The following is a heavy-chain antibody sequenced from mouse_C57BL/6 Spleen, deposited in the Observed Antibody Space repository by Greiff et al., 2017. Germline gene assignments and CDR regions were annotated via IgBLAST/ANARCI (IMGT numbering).Heavy chain of an antibody. V-gene: IGHV2-5*01. CDR1: GFSLTSYG. CDR2: IWRGGST. D-gene: IGHD1-1*01. J-gene: IGHJ4*01. CDR3: ATSHSSYAMDY. Sequence: VKVEESGPGLVQPSQSLSITCTVSGFSLTSYGVHWVRQSPGKGLEWLGVIWRGGSTDYNAAFMSRLSITKDNSKSQVFFKMNSLQADDTAIYYCATSHSSYAMDYWGQGTSVTVSS.